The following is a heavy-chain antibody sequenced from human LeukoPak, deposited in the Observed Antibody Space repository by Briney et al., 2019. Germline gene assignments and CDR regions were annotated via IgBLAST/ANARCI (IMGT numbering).Heavy chain of an antibody. Sequence: SETLSLTCTVSGGSISSGDYYWSWIRQPSGKGLEWIGYIYYSGNTYYNPSLKSRVTISVDTSKNQFSLKLSSVTAADTAVYYCARERITYYDILTAPGLWGRGTLVTVSS. J-gene: IGHJ2*01. CDR1: GGSISSGDYY. CDR3: ARERITYYDILTAPGL. V-gene: IGHV4-30-4*01. D-gene: IGHD3-9*01. CDR2: IYYSGNT.